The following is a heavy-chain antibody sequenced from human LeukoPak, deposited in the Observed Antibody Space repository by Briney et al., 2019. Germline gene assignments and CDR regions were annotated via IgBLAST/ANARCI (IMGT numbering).Heavy chain of an antibody. CDR3: ARFTIIVSNAFDY. J-gene: IGHJ4*02. D-gene: IGHD3-22*01. CDR2: INPNSGGT. CDR1: GYTFTCYY. V-gene: IGHV1-2*02. Sequence: ASVKVSCTASGYTFTCYYLHWLRLAPGQGLEWMGWINPNSGGTNYEQKFQSRVTMTRDTSISTAYMELSRLRYDDTAVYYCARFTIIVSNAFDYWGQGTLVTVSS.